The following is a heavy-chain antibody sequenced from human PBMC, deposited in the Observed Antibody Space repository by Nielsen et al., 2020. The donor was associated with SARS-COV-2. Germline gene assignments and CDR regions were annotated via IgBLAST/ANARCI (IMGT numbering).Heavy chain of an antibody. Sequence: GESLKISCAASGFTFSSYGMHWVRQAPGKGLEWVAVISYDGSNKYYADSVKGRFTISRDNSKNTLYLQMNSLRAEDTAVYYCAKDLGGCLDYWGQGTLVTVSS. V-gene: IGHV3-30*18. J-gene: IGHJ4*02. D-gene: IGHD3-16*01. CDR2: ISYDGSNK. CDR1: GFTFSSYG. CDR3: AKDLGGCLDY.